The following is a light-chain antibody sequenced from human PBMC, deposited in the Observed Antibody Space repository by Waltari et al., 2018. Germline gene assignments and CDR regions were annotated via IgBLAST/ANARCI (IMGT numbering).Light chain of an antibody. CDR2: RNN. V-gene: IGLV1-47*01. J-gene: IGLJ3*02. Sequence: QSVLTQPPSASGTPGQRVPISCSGSSPNIGSYYVNWYQQLSGTAPKLLIYRNNGRPSGVPDRFSGSKSGTSASLAITGLRSEDEAHYYCATWDDSLTGWVFGGGTKLAVL. CDR3: ATWDDSLTGWV. CDR1: SPNIGSYY.